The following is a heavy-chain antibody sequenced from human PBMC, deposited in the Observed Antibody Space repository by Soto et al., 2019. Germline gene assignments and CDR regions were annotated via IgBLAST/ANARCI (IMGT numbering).Heavy chain of an antibody. V-gene: IGHV1-18*01. D-gene: IGHD4-17*01. CDR3: ARDTRVVGDYPTDAFDI. CDR1: GYTFTSYG. J-gene: IGHJ3*02. Sequence: ASVKVSCKASGYTFTSYGISWVRQAPGQGLEWMGWISAYNGNTNYAQKLQGRVTMTTDTSTSTAYMGLRSLRSDDTAVYYCARDTRVVGDYPTDAFDIWGQGTMVTVSS. CDR2: ISAYNGNT.